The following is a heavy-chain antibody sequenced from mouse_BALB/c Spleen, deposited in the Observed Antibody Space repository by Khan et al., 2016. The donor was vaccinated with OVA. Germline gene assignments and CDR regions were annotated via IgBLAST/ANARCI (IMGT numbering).Heavy chain of an antibody. CDR1: GYTFTSYT. CDR2: INPSTGYT. CDR3: LRDGAYHRNDGWFAY. Sequence: QVQLQQSGAELARPGASVKMSCKASGYTFTSYTIHWIKKRPGQGLEWIGYINPSTGYTNYNQKFKDKATLTIDKSSTTAYLELSSLTSDDSAVYDCLRDGAYHRNDGWFAYWDQGTLVTVSA. J-gene: IGHJ3*01. D-gene: IGHD2-14*01. V-gene: IGHV1-4*01.